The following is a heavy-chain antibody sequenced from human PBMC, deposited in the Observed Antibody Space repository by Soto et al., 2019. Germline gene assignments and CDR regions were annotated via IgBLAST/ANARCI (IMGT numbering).Heavy chain of an antibody. CDR2: IIPIFGTA. V-gene: IGHV1-69*12. CDR1: GGTFSSYA. D-gene: IGHD2-15*01. Sequence: QVQLVQSGAEVKKPGSSVKVSCKASGGTFSSYAISWVRQAPGQGLEWMGGIIPIFGTANYAQKFQGRVTMTADESTSTAYMELSNLRSEDTAVYYCASSGYCSGGSCSYPQYYYYGMDVWGQGTTVTVSS. J-gene: IGHJ6*02. CDR3: ASSGYCSGGSCSYPQYYYYGMDV.